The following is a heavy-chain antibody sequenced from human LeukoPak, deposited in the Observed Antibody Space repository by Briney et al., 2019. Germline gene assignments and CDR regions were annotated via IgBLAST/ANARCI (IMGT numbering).Heavy chain of an antibody. J-gene: IGHJ4*02. D-gene: IGHD3-16*02. CDR3: ARGAGELNVWGSYRLGGFDY. Sequence: GGSLRLSCAASGFTVSRKYVSWVRQAPGKGLEWVSVICSGGSTYYADSVKGRFTISRDNSKNTLYLQMNSLRAEDTAVYYCARGAGELNVWGSYRLGGFDYWGQGTLVTVSS. CDR1: GFTVSRKY. V-gene: IGHV3-53*01. CDR2: ICSGGST.